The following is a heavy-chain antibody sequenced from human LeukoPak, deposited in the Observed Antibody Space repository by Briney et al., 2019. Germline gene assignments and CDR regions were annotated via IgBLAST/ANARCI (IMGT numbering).Heavy chain of an antibody. V-gene: IGHV3-30*18. D-gene: IGHD6-19*01. CDR1: GFTISSHG. CDR3: AKDWGSGGWNNYFDP. J-gene: IGHJ5*02. CDR2: IAYHGNTE. Sequence: GTSLRLSCAVSGFTISSHGMHWVRQAPGKGPEWVAMIAYHGNTEYYGDSVKGRFTISRDNSKNTLYLQMDSLRAEDTAVYHCAKDWGSGGWNNYFDPWGQGTLVTVSS.